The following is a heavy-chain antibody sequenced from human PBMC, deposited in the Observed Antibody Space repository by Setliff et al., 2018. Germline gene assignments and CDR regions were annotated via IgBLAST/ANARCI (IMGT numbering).Heavy chain of an antibody. Sequence: SETLSLTCTVSGGSLRDSAIFWGWIRQPPGKELEWIGSTYYNGDTYYNPSLKSRVTMSVDTSRNQFSLKLSSVTAADTALYYCARHVGIRGRGYNYYYYYMDVWGKGTTVTVSS. CDR1: GGSLRDSAIF. CDR3: ARHVGIRGRGYNYYYYYMDV. D-gene: IGHD3-10*01. CDR2: TYYNGDT. J-gene: IGHJ6*03. V-gene: IGHV4-39*01.